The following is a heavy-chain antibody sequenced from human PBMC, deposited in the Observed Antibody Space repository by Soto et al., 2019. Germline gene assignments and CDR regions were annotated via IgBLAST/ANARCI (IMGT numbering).Heavy chain of an antibody. D-gene: IGHD6-19*01. Sequence: QVQLVESGGGVVQPGRSLRLSCAASGFTFSSYAMHWVRQAPGKGLEWVAVISYDGSNKYYADSVKGRFTISRDNSKNTLYLQMNSLRAEDTAVYYCAKAISGWYYDYWGQETLVTVSS. CDR2: ISYDGSNK. CDR3: AKAISGWYYDY. CDR1: GFTFSSYA. V-gene: IGHV3-30*18. J-gene: IGHJ4*02.